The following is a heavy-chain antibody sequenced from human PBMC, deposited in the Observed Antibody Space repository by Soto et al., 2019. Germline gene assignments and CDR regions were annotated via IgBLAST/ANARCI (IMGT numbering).Heavy chain of an antibody. V-gene: IGHV1-69*01. D-gene: IGHD2-15*01. J-gene: IGHJ5*02. Sequence: QVQLVQSGAEVKKPGSSVKVSCKASGGTFSSYAISWVRQAPGQGLEWMGGIIPIFGTANYAQKFQGRVTITADESTSTAYMELSSLRSEDTAVYYCTREGEGYCSGGSCYSGRNWFDPWAQGTLVTVSS. CDR3: TREGEGYCSGGSCYSGRNWFDP. CDR1: GGTFSSYA. CDR2: IIPIFGTA.